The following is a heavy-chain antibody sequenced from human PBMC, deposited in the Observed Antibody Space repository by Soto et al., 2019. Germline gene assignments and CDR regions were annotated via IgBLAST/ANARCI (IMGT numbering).Heavy chain of an antibody. CDR1: GFSFSGYW. J-gene: IGHJ4*02. CDR3: ARSLSTSPDY. V-gene: IGHV3-74*01. CDR2: INSDGSST. D-gene: IGHD2-2*01. Sequence: GGSLRLSCAASGFSFSGYWTHWVRQAPGKGLVWVSRINSDGSSTAYADSVKGRFTISRDNAKNTLYLQMNILRAEDTAVYFCARSLSTSPDYWGQGTLVTVSS.